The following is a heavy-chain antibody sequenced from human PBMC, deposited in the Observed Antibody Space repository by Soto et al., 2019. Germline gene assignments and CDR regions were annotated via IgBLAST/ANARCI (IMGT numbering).Heavy chain of an antibody. Sequence: ASVKVSFKASGYTFTGYYMHWVRQAPGQGLEWMGWINPNSGGTNYAQKFQGWVTMTRDTSISTAYMELSRLRSDDTAVYYCARGLTYFPPPITMVRGVISRFDPWGQGTLVTVSS. D-gene: IGHD3-10*01. CDR1: GYTFTGYY. J-gene: IGHJ5*02. V-gene: IGHV1-2*04. CDR2: INPNSGGT. CDR3: ARGLTYFPPPITMVRGVISRFDP.